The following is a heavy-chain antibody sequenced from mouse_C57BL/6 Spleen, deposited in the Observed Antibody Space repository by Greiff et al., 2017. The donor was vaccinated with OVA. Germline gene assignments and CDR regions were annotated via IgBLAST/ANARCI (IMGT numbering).Heavy chain of an antibody. V-gene: IGHV1-82*01. Sequence: QVQLQQSGPELVKPGASVKISCKASGYAFSSSWMNWVKQRPGKGLEWIGRIYPGDGDTNYNGKFKGKATLTADKSSSTAYMQLSSLTSEDSAVYFCARYGTGGYWGQGTTLTVSS. D-gene: IGHD4-1*01. CDR1: GYAFSSSW. CDR3: ARYGTGGY. CDR2: IYPGDGDT. J-gene: IGHJ2*01.